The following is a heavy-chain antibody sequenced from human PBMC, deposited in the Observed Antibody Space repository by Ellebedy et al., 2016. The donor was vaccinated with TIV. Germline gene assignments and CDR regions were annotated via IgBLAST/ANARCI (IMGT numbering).Heavy chain of an antibody. CDR2: IIPILGNA. V-gene: IGHV1-69*04. CDR1: GVTFSSYA. Sequence: AASVKVSCKASGVTFSSYAISWVRQAPGQGLEWMGRIIPILGNANYAQKFQGRVTITADKSTSTAYMELSSLRSEDRAVYSCARTLGGAKGGYFHYWGQGTLVTVSS. J-gene: IGHJ4*02. CDR3: ARTLGGAKGGYFHY. D-gene: IGHD1-26*01.